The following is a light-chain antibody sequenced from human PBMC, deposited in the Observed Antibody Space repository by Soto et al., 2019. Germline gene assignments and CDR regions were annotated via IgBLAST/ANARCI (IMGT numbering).Light chain of an antibody. V-gene: IGKV3-11*01. Sequence: EIVLTQSPATLSLSPGERATLSCRASQSINTYLAWYQQRPGQAPRLLIYEASNRATGIPGRFSGSGSGTEFTLTISSLEPEDSAVYYCQQRTNWPPYTFGQGTKLEIK. CDR3: QQRTNWPPYT. J-gene: IGKJ2*01. CDR1: QSINTY. CDR2: EAS.